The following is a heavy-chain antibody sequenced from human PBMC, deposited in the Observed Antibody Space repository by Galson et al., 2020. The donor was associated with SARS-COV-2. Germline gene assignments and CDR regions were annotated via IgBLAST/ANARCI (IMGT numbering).Heavy chain of an antibody. CDR2: MSGSGGST. CDR3: AKDEGLVTMIVVVITYFDY. CDR1: GFNISSYA. D-gene: IGHD3-22*01. Sequence: GGSLKLSCAASGFNISSYAMSWVRQAPGKGLEWVSAMSGSGGSTYYADSVKGRFTISRDNSKTTLYLQMNSLRAEDTAVYYCAKDEGLVTMIVVVITYFDYWGQGTLVTVSS. V-gene: IGHV3-23*01. J-gene: IGHJ4*02.